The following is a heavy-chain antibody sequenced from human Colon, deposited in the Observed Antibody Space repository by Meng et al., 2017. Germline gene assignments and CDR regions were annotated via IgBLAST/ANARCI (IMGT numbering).Heavy chain of an antibody. CDR3: VRSSAWVRTGFDP. D-gene: IGHD3-22*01. J-gene: IGHJ5*02. CDR2: IYYSGST. Sequence: QVQLPESGPGLVKPSQTLSLTFIVSGGSLSSGCHFWSWIRQHPGKGRELIGYIYYSGSTYYNPSLKSRVTISVDTSKNQFSLKLSSVTAADTAVYFCVRSSAWVRTGFDPWGQGTLVTVSS. V-gene: IGHV4-30-4*01. CDR1: GGSLSSGCHF.